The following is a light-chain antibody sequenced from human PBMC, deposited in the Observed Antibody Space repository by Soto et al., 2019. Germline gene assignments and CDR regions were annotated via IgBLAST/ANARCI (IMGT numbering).Light chain of an antibody. V-gene: IGKV1-12*01. CDR1: EPISNY. CDR2: AVS. J-gene: IGKJ4*01. Sequence: DIQMTQSPSSLSASVGDTVTITCRASEPISNYLAWYQQKPGKAPKLLIVAVSRLHTGVPSRFSGSGSGAVFTLTISSLQPDDFATYLCQQANRFPLTFGGGTTVERK. CDR3: QQANRFPLT.